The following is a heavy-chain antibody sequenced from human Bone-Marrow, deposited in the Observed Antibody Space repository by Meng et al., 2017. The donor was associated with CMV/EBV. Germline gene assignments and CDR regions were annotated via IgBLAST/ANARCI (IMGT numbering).Heavy chain of an antibody. CDR1: GFYFSSSG. D-gene: IGHD1-14*01. V-gene: IGHV3-33*01. J-gene: IGHJ2*01. Sequence: SGFYFSSSGMHRVRQGPGKGLEWVSVIGYDGSHIYYADSVKGRFAISRDNSKNTLYLQMNSLRVEDTAVYYCVRDGHESGGITWYFDLWGRGTLVTVSS. CDR2: IGYDGSHI. CDR3: VRDGHESGGITWYFDL.